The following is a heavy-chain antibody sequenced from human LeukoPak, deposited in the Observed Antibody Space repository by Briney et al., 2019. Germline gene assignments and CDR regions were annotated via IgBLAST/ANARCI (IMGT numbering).Heavy chain of an antibody. Sequence: GGSLRLSCAASGFTFSSYAMSWVRQAPGKGLEWVSAVVGSGGRTYHADSVKGRFTISRDNSKNTMYLQMNSLRAEDTAIYYCARDRTVITVAGTIDYWGQGTLVTVSS. V-gene: IGHV3-23*01. D-gene: IGHD6-19*01. CDR2: VVGSGGRT. CDR3: ARDRTVITVAGTIDY. J-gene: IGHJ4*02. CDR1: GFTFSSYA.